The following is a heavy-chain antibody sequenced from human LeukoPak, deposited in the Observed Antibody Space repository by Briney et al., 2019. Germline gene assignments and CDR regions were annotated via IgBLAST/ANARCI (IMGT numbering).Heavy chain of an antibody. CDR3: AREEHQNWFDP. J-gene: IGHJ5*02. Sequence: SVKVSCKASGYTFSTYGISWVRQAPGQGLEWMGRIIPILGIANYAQKFQGRVTITADKPTSTAYMELSSLRSEDTAVYYCAREEHQNWFDPWGQGTLVTVSS. CDR2: IIPILGIA. D-gene: IGHD1/OR15-1a*01. V-gene: IGHV1-69*04. CDR1: GYTFSTYG.